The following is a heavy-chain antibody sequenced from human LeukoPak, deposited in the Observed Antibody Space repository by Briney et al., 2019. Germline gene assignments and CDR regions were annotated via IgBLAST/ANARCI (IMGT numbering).Heavy chain of an antibody. CDR2: IDSSSNFI. V-gene: IGHV3-21*04. Sequence: GGSLRLSCAASGFTFSNYTMNWVRQAPGKGMEWVSSIDSSSNFIYYADSVKGRFTISRDNAKNSLYLQMNSLRAEDTALYYCARLPLYYYYYMDVWGKGTTVTVSS. CDR1: GFTFSNYT. CDR3: ARLPLYYYYYMDV. J-gene: IGHJ6*03.